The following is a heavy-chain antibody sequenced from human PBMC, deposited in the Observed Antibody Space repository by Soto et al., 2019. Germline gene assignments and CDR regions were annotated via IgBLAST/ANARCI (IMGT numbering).Heavy chain of an antibody. V-gene: IGHV1-18*04. CDR2: ISGYNGNT. CDR3: ARGKYRREFDY. Sequence: QVQLVQSGAEVKKPGASVKVSCKASGYTFTSYVINWVRQAPGQGLEWMGWISGYNGNTNSAQKLQGRVTMTTDTATSTAYMEVRSLRSEDTAVSYCARGKYRREFDYWGQGTLVTVSS. J-gene: IGHJ4*02. D-gene: IGHD3-16*02. CDR1: GYTFTSYV.